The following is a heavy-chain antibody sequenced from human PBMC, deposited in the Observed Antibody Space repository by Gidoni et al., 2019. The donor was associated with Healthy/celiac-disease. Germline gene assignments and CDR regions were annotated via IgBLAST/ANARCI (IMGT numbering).Heavy chain of an antibody. V-gene: IGHV4-59*01. CDR1: GGSISSYS. CDR2: IYYSGST. D-gene: IGHD3-3*01. J-gene: IGHJ3*02. CDR3: ARVGADFWSGSGAFDI. Sequence: QVQLQESGPGLVKPSETLSLTCTVSGGSISSYSWSGIRQPPGKGLEWIGYIYYSGSTNYNPSLKSRVTISVDTSKNQFSLKLSSVTAADTAVYYCARVGADFWSGSGAFDIWGQGTMVTVSS.